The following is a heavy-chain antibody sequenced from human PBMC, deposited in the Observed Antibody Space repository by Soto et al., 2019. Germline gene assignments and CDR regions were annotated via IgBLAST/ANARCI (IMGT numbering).Heavy chain of an antibody. CDR2: ISAYNGNT. J-gene: IGHJ4*02. V-gene: IGHV1-18*01. CDR3: ARVVYYYGSGSQTYGY. CDR1: GYTFTSYG. Sequence: QVQLVQSGAEVKKPGASVKVSCKASGYTFTSYGISWVRQAPGQGLERMGWISAYNGNTNYAQKLQGRVTMTTDTATSTAYMELRSLRSDDTAVYYCARVVYYYGSGSQTYGYWGQGTLVTVSS. D-gene: IGHD3-10*01.